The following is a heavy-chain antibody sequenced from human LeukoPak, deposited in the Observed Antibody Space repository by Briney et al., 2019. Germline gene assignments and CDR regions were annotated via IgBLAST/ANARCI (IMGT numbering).Heavy chain of an antibody. D-gene: IGHD3-10*01. Sequence: ASVKVSCKASGYTFTGYYMHWVRQAPGQGLEWMGWINPNSGGTNYAQKFQGRVTMTRDTSISTAYMELSRLRSDDTAVYYCARAGTMVRGVIALVDYWGQGTLVTVSS. CDR1: GYTFTGYY. J-gene: IGHJ4*02. V-gene: IGHV1-2*02. CDR2: INPNSGGT. CDR3: ARAGTMVRGVIALVDY.